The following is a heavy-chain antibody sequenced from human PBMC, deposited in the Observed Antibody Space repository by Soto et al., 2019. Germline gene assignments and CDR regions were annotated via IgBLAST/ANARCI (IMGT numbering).Heavy chain of an antibody. CDR3: AKVIAVAGTVYYYYGMDV. D-gene: IGHD6-19*01. J-gene: IGHJ6*02. Sequence: QVQLVQSGAEVKKPGASVKVSCKASGYTFTSYGISWVRQAPGQGLEWMGWISADTGNTNYAQKLQGRGTMTTDAYTSTGYMEPRSLRSDDTAVYYCAKVIAVAGTVYYYYGMDVWGQGTTVTASS. CDR2: ISADTGNT. CDR1: GYTFTSYG. V-gene: IGHV1-18*04.